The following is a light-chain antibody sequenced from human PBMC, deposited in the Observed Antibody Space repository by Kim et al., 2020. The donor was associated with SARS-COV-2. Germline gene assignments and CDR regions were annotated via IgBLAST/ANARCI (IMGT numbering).Light chain of an antibody. Sequence: QRVTISCYGTGSNIGSDFVVHWYHQLPGAAPKVVIYSNDKRPSGVPDRFSGSRSGPSASLAITGLQPDDEGHYYCQSYDANLRGAVFGGGTKVTVL. CDR1: GSNIGSDFV. CDR3: QSYDANLRGAV. V-gene: IGLV1-40*01. J-gene: IGLJ3*02. CDR2: SND.